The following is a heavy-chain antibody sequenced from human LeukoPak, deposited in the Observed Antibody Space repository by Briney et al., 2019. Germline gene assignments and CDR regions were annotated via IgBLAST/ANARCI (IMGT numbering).Heavy chain of an antibody. D-gene: IGHD4-23*01. CDR3: ARELVTSSC. J-gene: IGHJ4*02. Sequence: PGGSLRLSCAASGFTFSSYIMNWVRQAPGKGLEWVSSTSSSSSSIYYADSVQGRFTISRDNAKDSLYLQMNSLRADDTAIYYCARELVTSSCWGQGTLVTVSS. CDR1: GFTFSSYI. V-gene: IGHV3-21*01. CDR2: TSSSSSSI.